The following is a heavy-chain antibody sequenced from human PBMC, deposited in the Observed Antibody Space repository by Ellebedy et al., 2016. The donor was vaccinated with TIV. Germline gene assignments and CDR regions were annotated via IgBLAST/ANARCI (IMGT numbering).Heavy chain of an antibody. CDR2: INNDGTTT. CDR3: TRDWWGSYDQ. J-gene: IGHJ4*02. CDR1: GFTFVRYW. V-gene: IGHV3-74*01. D-gene: IGHD3-16*01. Sequence: PGGSLTLSCTASGFTFVRYWMHWVRHVPGQGLMLVSHINNDGTTTTYGDSVKGRFTISRDNAENTLFLQMDSLRVEDTAVYYCTRDWWGSYDQWGQGTLVTVSS.